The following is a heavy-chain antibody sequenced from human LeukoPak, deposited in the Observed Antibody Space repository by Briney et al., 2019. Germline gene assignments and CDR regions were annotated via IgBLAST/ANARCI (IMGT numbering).Heavy chain of an antibody. CDR2: MNPNSGNT. J-gene: IGHJ4*02. CDR3: ARGPAVRYFDWLYSARGDY. D-gene: IGHD3-9*01. Sequence: GASVKVSCKASGYTFTSYDMNWVRQATGQGLEWMGWMNPNSGNTGYAQKFQGRVTMTRNTSIGTAYMELSSLRSEDTAVYYCARGPAVRYFDWLYSARGDYWGQGTLVTVSS. V-gene: IGHV1-8*01. CDR1: GYTFTSYD.